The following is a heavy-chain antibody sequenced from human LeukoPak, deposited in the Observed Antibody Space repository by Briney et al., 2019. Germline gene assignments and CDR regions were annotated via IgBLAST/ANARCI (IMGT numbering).Heavy chain of an antibody. CDR1: GGSISSYY. Sequence: SETLSLTCTVSGGSISSYYWSWIRQPPGKGLEWLGYIYYSGSTNYNPSLKSRVTISVDTSKNQFSLKLSSVTDADTAVYYCARARLERRNSVIYYYSYMDVWGRGTLVTVSS. J-gene: IGHJ2*01. D-gene: IGHD1-1*01. V-gene: IGHV4-59*01. CDR2: IYYSGST. CDR3: ARARLERRNSVIYYYSYMDV.